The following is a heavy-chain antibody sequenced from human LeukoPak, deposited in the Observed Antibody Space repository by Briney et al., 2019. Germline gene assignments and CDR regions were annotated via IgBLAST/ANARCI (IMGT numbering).Heavy chain of an antibody. V-gene: IGHV3-30-3*01. CDR2: ISYDGSNK. D-gene: IGHD2-2*01. CDR3: ARFQCSSTSCYGKYYFDY. Sequence: QPGRSLRLSCAASGFTFSSYAMHWVRQAPGKGLEWVAVISYDGSNKYYADSVKGRFTISRDNSKNTLYLQMNSLRAEDTAVYYCARFQCSSTSCYGKYYFDYWGQGTLVTVSS. CDR1: GFTFSSYA. J-gene: IGHJ4*02.